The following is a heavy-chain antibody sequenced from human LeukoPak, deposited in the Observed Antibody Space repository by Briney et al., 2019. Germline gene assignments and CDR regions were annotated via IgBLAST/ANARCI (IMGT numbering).Heavy chain of an antibody. CDR2: IYHSGST. CDR1: GGSISSYY. D-gene: IGHD1-1*01. V-gene: IGHV4-59*12. J-gene: IGHJ4*02. Sequence: SETLSLTCTVSGGSISSYYWSWIRQPPGKGLEWIGYIYHSGSTYYNPSLKSRVTISVDRSKNQFSLKLSSVTAADTAVYYCARDVRGNQDYWGQGTLVTVSS. CDR3: ARDVRGNQDY.